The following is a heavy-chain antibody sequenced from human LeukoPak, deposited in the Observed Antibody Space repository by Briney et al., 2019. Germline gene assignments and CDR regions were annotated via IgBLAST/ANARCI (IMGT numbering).Heavy chain of an antibody. CDR1: GFTFSSYA. J-gene: IGHJ4*02. Sequence: SGGSLRLSCAASGFTFSSYAMSWVRQAPGKGLEWVSAISGSGGSTYYADSVKGRFTISRDNSKNTLYLQMNSLRAEVTAIYYCTRVGYIDEGIDYWGQGTLVTVSS. V-gene: IGHV3-23*01. CDR2: ISGSGGST. CDR3: TRVGYIDEGIDY. D-gene: IGHD5-24*01.